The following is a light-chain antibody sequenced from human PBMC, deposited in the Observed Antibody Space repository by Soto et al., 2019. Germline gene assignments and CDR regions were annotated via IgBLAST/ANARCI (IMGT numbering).Light chain of an antibody. V-gene: IGLV2-14*03. Sequence: QSAPTQPASVSGSPGQSITISCTGTSSDIGGSTQVSWYQQYPGKAPKLMIYDVTNRPSGVSNRFSGSKSGDTASLTISGLQTEDEADYYCSSSSTTSTYVFGAGTKVTVL. J-gene: IGLJ1*01. CDR1: SSDIGGSTQ. CDR2: DVT. CDR3: SSSSTTSTYV.